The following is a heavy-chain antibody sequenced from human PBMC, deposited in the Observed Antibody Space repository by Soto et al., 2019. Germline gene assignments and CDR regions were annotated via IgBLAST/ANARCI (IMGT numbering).Heavy chain of an antibody. D-gene: IGHD6-6*01. J-gene: IGHJ4*02. CDR3: ARDVYSSSSWEFDY. Sequence: PGGSLRLSCAASGFTFSSYWMSWVRQAPGKGLEWVANIKQDGSEKYYVDSVKGRFTISRDNAKNSLYLQMNSLRAEDTAVYYCARDVYSSSSWEFDYWGQGTLVTV. CDR1: GFTFSSYW. CDR2: IKQDGSEK. V-gene: IGHV3-7*01.